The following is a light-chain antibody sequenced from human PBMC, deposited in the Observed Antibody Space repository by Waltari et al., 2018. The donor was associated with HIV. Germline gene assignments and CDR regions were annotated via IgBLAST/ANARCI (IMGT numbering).Light chain of an antibody. Sequence: SYELTQPPSVSVSPGQTASIPCSGDALPKKYASWYQPTSGQAPVLVIYVDTKRPSGIPERFSGSSSGTMATLTISGAQVEDEADYYCYSTDSSGNHRVFGGGTKLTVL. CDR3: YSTDSSGNHRV. CDR2: VDT. CDR1: ALPKKY. J-gene: IGLJ3*02. V-gene: IGLV3-10*01.